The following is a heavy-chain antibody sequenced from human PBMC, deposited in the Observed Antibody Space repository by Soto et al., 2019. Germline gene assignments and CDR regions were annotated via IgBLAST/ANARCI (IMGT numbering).Heavy chain of an antibody. D-gene: IGHD3-3*01. V-gene: IGHV4-61*01. CDR1: GGSVSSVSYY. Sequence: SETLSLTCTVSGGSVSSVSYYWSWIRQPPGKGLEWIGYIYYSGSTNYNPSLKSRVTISVDTSKNQFSLKLSSVTAADTAVYYCAKWGPYDFSMGYWGQGTLVTVSS. J-gene: IGHJ4*02. CDR2: IYYSGST. CDR3: AKWGPYDFSMGY.